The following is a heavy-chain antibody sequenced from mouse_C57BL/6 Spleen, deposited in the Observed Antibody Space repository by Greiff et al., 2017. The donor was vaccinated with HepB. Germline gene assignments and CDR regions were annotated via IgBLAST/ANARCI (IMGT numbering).Heavy chain of an antibody. Sequence: DVQLVESGGGLVKPGGSLKLSCAASGFTFSSYAMSWVRQTPEKRLEWVATISDGGSYTYYPDNVKGRFTISRDNAKNNLYLQMSHLKSEDTAMYYCARDPYDSWFAYWGQGTLVTVSA. CDR3: ARDPYDSWFAY. D-gene: IGHD2-4*01. J-gene: IGHJ3*01. CDR2: ISDGGSYT. CDR1: GFTFSSYA. V-gene: IGHV5-4*01.